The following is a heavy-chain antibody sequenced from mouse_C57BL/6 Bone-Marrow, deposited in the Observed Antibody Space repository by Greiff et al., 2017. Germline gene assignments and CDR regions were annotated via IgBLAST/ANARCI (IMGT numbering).Heavy chain of an antibody. V-gene: IGHV2-9-1*01. CDR2: IWTGGGT. J-gene: IGHJ4*01. D-gene: IGHD1-1*01. CDR1: GFSLTSYA. Sequence: QVQLKESGPGLVAPSQSLSITCTVSGFSLTSYAISWVRQPPGKGLEWLGVIWTGGGTNYNSALKSRLSISKDNSKSQVFLKMNSLQTDDTAMYYCDRMRGLIYYYGSSYEAMDYWGQGTSVTVSS. CDR3: DRMRGLIYYYGSSYEAMDY.